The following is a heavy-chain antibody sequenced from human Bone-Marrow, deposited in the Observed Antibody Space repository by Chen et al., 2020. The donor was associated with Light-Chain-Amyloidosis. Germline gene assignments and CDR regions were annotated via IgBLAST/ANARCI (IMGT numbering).Heavy chain of an antibody. CDR3: ARRRDGYNFDY. D-gene: IGHD2-21*01. CDR1: GYTFPNYW. Sequence: GPEVKKPGESLKISCKGSGYTFPNYWIGWVRQTPGKGLEWMGVIYPDDSDARYSPSFEGHXXXSXXXXXXXXXXXXXXXXXXXXXXXYCARRRDGYNFDYWGQGTLVTVSS. V-gene: IGHV5-51*01. J-gene: IGHJ4*02. CDR2: IYPDDSDA.